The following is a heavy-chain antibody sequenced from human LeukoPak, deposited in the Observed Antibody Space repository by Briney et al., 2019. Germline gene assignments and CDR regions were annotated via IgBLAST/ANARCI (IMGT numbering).Heavy chain of an antibody. J-gene: IGHJ4*02. V-gene: IGHV4-39*01. Sequence: SETLSLTCTVSGGSISSSSYYWGWIRQPPGKGLEWIGSIYYSGSTYYNPSLKSRVTISVDPSKNQFSLKLSSVTAADTAVYYCARQLYCTNGVCRLNFDYWGQGTLVTVSS. CDR3: ARQLYCTNGVCRLNFDY. D-gene: IGHD2-8*01. CDR2: IYYSGST. CDR1: GGSISSSSYY.